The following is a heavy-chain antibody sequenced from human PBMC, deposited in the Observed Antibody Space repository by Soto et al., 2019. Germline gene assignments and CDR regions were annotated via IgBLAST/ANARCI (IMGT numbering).Heavy chain of an antibody. J-gene: IGHJ3*02. CDR1: GYPFTGYY. CDR3: ARGGSVIAAAGTGAFDI. Sequence: ASVKVSCKASGYPFTGYYIHWVRQAPGQGLEWMGWINPNSGGTNYAQKFQGWVTMTRDTSISTAYMELSRLRSDDTAVYYCARGGSVIAAAGTGAFDIWGQGTMVTVSS. V-gene: IGHV1-2*04. D-gene: IGHD6-13*01. CDR2: INPNSGGT.